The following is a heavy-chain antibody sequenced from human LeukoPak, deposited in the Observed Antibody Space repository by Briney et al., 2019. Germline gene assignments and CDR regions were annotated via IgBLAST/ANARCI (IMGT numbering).Heavy chain of an antibody. D-gene: IGHD2-15*01. CDR3: ARGSGHCSGGSCYGDY. V-gene: IGHV4-34*01. J-gene: IGHJ4*02. Sequence: SETLSLTCAVYGGSFSGYYWSWIRQPPGKGLEWIGEINHSGSTNYNPSLKSRVTISVDTSKNQFSLKLSSVTAADTAVYYCARGSGHCSGGSCYGDYWSQGTLVTVSS. CDR1: GGSFSGYY. CDR2: INHSGST.